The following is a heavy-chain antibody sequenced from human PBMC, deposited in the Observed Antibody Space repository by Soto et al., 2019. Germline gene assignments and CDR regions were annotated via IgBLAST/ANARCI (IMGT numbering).Heavy chain of an antibody. CDR1: GFSFSSYA. Sequence: EVQLLESGRGLVQPGGSLRLSCAASGFSFSSYAMNWVRQAPVQGLEWVSVISGSGDSTYYADSVKGRFTISRDNSKNTLYLQMISLRAEDTAVYYCARRSSGWYFDYWGQGTLVIVSS. J-gene: IGHJ4*02. D-gene: IGHD6-19*01. CDR2: ISGSGDST. V-gene: IGHV3-23*01. CDR3: ARRSSGWYFDY.